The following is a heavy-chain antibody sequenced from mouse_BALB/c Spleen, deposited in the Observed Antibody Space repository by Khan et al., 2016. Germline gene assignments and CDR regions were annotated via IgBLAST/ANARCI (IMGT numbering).Heavy chain of an antibody. V-gene: IGHV5-6-3*01. D-gene: IGHD2-14*01. CDR1: GFTFSSYG. Sequence: EVELVESGGGLVQPGGSLKLSCAASGFTFSSYGMSWVRQTPDKRLELVATINSNGGSTYYPDSVKGRFTISRDNAKNTLYLQMSRLKSEDTAMYYCARGNTTGLDYWGQGTTLTVSS. CDR3: ARGNTTGLDY. J-gene: IGHJ2*01. CDR2: INSNGGST.